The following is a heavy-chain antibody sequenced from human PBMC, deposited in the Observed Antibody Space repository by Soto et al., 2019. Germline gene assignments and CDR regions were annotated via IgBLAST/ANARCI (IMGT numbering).Heavy chain of an antibody. CDR3: TRDPSRDYYDSSGPAFMDV. V-gene: IGHV3-49*03. D-gene: IGHD3-22*01. J-gene: IGHJ6*02. CDR1: GFTFGDYA. Sequence: PGGSLRLSCTASGFTFGDYAMSWFRQAPGKGLEWVGFIRSKAYGGTTEYAASVKGRFTISRDDSKSIAYLQMNSLKTEDTAVYYCTRDPSRDYYDSSGPAFMDVWGQGTTVTVSS. CDR2: IRSKAYGGTT.